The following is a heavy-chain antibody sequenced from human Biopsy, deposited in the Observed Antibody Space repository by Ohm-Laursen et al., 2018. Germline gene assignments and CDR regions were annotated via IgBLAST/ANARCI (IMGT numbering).Heavy chain of an antibody. J-gene: IGHJ1*01. CDR1: EGTFRNYG. D-gene: IGHD3-9*01. CDR2: NIPILGTG. V-gene: IGHV1-69*06. CDR3: ATKLTGYFHH. Sequence: SVKVSCKAPEGTFRNYGVNWVRQAPGQGLEWLGGNIPILGTGNYAQKFQDRVTVAADTSTSTATMELRSLRSDDTAVYYCATKLTGYFHHWGQGTLVIVSS.